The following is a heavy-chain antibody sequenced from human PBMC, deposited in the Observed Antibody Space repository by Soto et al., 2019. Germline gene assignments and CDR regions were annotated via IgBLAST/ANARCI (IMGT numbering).Heavy chain of an antibody. D-gene: IGHD3-16*01. V-gene: IGHV1-3*01. CDR2: INAGNGNT. J-gene: IGHJ5*02. Sequence: ASVKVSCKASGYTFTSYAMHWVRQAHGQRLEWMGWINAGNGNTKYSQKFQGRVTITRDTSASTAYMELSSLRSEDTAVYYCAKDHSGDMITYSRSWGQGTLVTVSS. CDR1: GYTFTSYA. CDR3: AKDHSGDMITYSRS.